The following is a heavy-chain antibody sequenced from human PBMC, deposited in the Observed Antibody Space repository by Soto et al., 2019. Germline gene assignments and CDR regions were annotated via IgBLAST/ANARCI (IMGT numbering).Heavy chain of an antibody. CDR1: GFTVSSYG. V-gene: IGHV3-30*18. D-gene: IGHD3-3*01. J-gene: IGHJ6*02. Sequence: SLRLSCASCGFTVSSYGMHWVRQAPGKGLEWVAVISYDGSNKYYADSVKGRFTISRDNSKNTLYLQMNSLRAEDTAVYYCAKGMDQDAGLRFLEWLPDTTYYYGMDVWGQGTTVTVSS. CDR2: ISYDGSNK. CDR3: AKGMDQDAGLRFLEWLPDTTYYYGMDV.